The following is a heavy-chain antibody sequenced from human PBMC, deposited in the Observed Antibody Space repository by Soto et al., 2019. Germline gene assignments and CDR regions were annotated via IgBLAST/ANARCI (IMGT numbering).Heavy chain of an antibody. Sequence: SETLSLTCTVSGGSISSSGNFWVWVRQPPGKGLEWIGSIHYTGSTSNNPTLHSRVTMSVDTSKSQFSLKLSSVTAADTAVYYCARTYSSGWLFFDYWGQGTLVTVSS. CDR3: ARTYSSGWLFFDY. D-gene: IGHD6-19*01. CDR1: GGSISSSGNF. V-gene: IGHV4-39*01. J-gene: IGHJ4*02. CDR2: IHYTGST.